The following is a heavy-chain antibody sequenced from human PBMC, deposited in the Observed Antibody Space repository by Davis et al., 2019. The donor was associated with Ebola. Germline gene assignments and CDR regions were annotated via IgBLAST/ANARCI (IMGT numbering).Heavy chain of an antibody. D-gene: IGHD6-19*01. CDR1: GYSFTSYW. V-gene: IGHV3-15*01. J-gene: IGHJ4*02. CDR3: TTDQGIAVAAPFDY. Sequence: GESLKISCKGSGYSFTSYWISWVRQMPGKGLEWVGRIKSKTDGGTTDYAAPVKGRFTISRDDSKNTLYLQMNSLKTEDTAVYYCTTDQGIAVAAPFDYWGQGTLVTVSS. CDR2: IKSKTDGGTT.